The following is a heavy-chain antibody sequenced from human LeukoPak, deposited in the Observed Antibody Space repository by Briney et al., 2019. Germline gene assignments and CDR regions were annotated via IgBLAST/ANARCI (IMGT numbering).Heavy chain of an antibody. Sequence: GGSLRLSCAASGFTFSGYGMHWVRQAPGKGLEWVAVISYDGSNKYYADSVKGRFTISRDNSKNTLYLQMNSLRAEDTAAYYCAKDPGVVVVAATGLDYWGQGTLVTVSS. CDR1: GFTFSGYG. D-gene: IGHD2-15*01. V-gene: IGHV3-30*18. J-gene: IGHJ4*02. CDR2: ISYDGSNK. CDR3: AKDPGVVVVAATGLDY.